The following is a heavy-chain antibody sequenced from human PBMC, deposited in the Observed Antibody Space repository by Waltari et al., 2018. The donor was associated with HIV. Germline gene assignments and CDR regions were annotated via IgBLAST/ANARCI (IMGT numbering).Heavy chain of an antibody. V-gene: IGHV4-39*01. CDR1: GGSMTSSSYY. CDR2: MSYSGST. Sequence: QLQLQESGPGLVKSSETLSLTCTVSGGSMTSSSYYLGWFRQPPGKGLEWIGSMSYSGSTYHNPSLRSRLTISVDTSKNQFSLKLTSVTAADTAVYYCARSFSGYSNYFDPWGQGTLVTVSS. J-gene: IGHJ5*02. D-gene: IGHD4-4*01. CDR3: ARSFSGYSNYFDP.